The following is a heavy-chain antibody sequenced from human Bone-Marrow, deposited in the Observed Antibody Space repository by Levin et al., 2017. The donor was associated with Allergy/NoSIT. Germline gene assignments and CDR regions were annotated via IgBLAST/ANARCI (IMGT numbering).Heavy chain of an antibody. J-gene: IGHJ4*02. D-gene: IGHD6-19*01. CDR2: VSHDGSSD. Sequence: LSLTCAASGFTFSSYGMHWIRQAPGKGLEWVAVVSHDGSSDYYADSVLGRFTISRDNSKNTLWLQLNSLGAEDTAVYYCAYAVTQWVAYFAYWGQGTLVTVSS. V-gene: IGHV3-30*03. CDR1: GFTFSSYG. CDR3: AYAVTQWVAYFAY.